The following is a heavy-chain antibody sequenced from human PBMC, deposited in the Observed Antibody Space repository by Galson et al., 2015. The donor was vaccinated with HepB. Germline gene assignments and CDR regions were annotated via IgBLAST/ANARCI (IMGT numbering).Heavy chain of an antibody. CDR3: ARTGADIVVVPAAMGWFDP. CDR2: IYPGDSDT. CDR1: GYSFTSYW. J-gene: IGHJ5*02. Sequence: QSGAEVKKPGESLKISCKGSGYSFTSYWIGWVRQMPGKGLEWMGTIYPGDSDTRYSPSFQGQVTISADKSISTAYLQWSSLKASDTAMYYCARTGADIVVVPAAMGWFDPWGQGTLVTVSS. V-gene: IGHV5-51*03. D-gene: IGHD2-2*01.